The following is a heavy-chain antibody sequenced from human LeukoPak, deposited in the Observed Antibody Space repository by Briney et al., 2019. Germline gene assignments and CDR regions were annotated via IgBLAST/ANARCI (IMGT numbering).Heavy chain of an antibody. V-gene: IGHV4-4*07. CDR1: GGSISSYY. CDR3: VIVVVPAATGDYFDY. CDR2: IYTSGST. D-gene: IGHD2-2*01. J-gene: IGHJ4*02. Sequence: ASETLSLTCTVSGGSISSYYWSWIRQPAGKGLEWIGRIYTSGSTNYNPSLKSRVTMSVDTSKNQFSLKLSSVTAADTAVYYCVIVVVPAATGDYFDYWGQRTLVTVSS.